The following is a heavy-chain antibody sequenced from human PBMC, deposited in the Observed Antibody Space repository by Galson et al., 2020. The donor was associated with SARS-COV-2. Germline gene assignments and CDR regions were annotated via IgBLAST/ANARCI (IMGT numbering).Heavy chain of an antibody. CDR3: ASQSEVLLWFGELLHAFDI. CDR2: IRSSSSSTI. V-gene: IGHV3-48*01. CDR1: GFTFSSYS. D-gene: IGHD3-10*01. J-gene: IGHJ3*02. Sequence: GESLKISCAASGFTFSSYSMNWVRQAPGKGLEWVSYIRSSSSSTIYYAASVTGRFTISRDNAKNSLYLQMNSLRAEDTAVYYCASQSEVLLWFGELLHAFDIWGQGTMVTVSS.